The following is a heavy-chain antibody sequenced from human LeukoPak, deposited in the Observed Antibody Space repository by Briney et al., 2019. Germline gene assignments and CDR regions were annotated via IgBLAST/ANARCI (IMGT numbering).Heavy chain of an antibody. V-gene: IGHV3-23*01. D-gene: IGHD2-21*02. J-gene: IGHJ4*02. CDR2: ISGSGGST. CDR1: GFTFSSYA. Sequence: GGSLRLSCAASGFTFSSYAMSWVRQAPGKGLEWVSAISGSGGSTYYADSVKGRFTISRDNSKNTLYLQMSSLRAEETAEYYCAKFHCGGDCYYFDYWGQGALVTVSS. CDR3: AKFHCGGDCYYFDY.